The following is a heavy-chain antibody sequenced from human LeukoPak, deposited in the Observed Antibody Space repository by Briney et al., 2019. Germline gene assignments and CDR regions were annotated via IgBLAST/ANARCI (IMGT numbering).Heavy chain of an antibody. CDR3: VKDVVPGRSGAGPGS. CDR1: GFTFRGFG. V-gene: IGHV3-30*02. J-gene: IGHJ5*02. D-gene: IGHD6-13*01. Sequence: GGSLRLSCVASGFTFRGFGIHWVRQTPDKGMEWVAFVEYDGSGPYYVESVRGRFTLSSDDSNTVISLQMNSLRAEDTAVYYCVKDVVPGRSGAGPGSWGERALVTPSS. CDR2: VEYDGSGP.